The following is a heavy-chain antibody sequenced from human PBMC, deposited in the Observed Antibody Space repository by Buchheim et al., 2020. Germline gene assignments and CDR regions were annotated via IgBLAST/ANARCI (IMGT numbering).Heavy chain of an antibody. CDR1: GFTFDSAW. V-gene: IGHV3-15*01. D-gene: IGHD3-22*01. CDR2: IKSNADGGTI. CDR3: IRDLRLNYYDSTGLR. Sequence: EVQLVESGGGLVQPGGSLRVSCAVSGFTFDSAWMSRVRQTPGTGLEGVGRIKSNADGGTIDYAASVKGRFTLSRVDSKEPLFLQMNSLKPEDTAVYYCIRDLRLNYYDSTGLRWGQG. J-gene: IGHJ4*02.